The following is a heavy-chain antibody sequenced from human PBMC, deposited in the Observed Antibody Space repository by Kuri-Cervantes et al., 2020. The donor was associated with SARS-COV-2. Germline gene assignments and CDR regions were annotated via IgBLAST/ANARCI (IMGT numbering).Heavy chain of an antibody. CDR2: INWNGGST. CDR1: GFTFSSYA. D-gene: IGHD6-13*01. CDR3: ARDPAAAGMGRITDY. V-gene: IGHV3-20*04. Sequence: ETLSLTCAASGFTFSSYAMHWVRQAPGKGLEWVSGINWNGGSTGYADSVKGRFTISRDNAKNSLYLQMNSLRAEDTAVYYCARDPAAAGMGRITDYWGQGTLVTVSS. J-gene: IGHJ4*02.